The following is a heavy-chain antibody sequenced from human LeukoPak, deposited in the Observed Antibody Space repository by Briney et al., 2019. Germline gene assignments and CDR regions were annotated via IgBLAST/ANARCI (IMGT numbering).Heavy chain of an antibody. CDR3: ARYPYSSSWGFDY. D-gene: IGHD6-13*01. Sequence: SETLSLTCTVSGGSISSSRDYWAWLRQPPGKGLEWIANIYYSGSTYYSPSLKSRVTISVDTSKNQFSLKLSSVTAADTAVYYCARYPYSSSWGFDYWGQGTLVTVSS. J-gene: IGHJ4*02. CDR1: GGSISSSRDY. CDR2: IYYSGST. V-gene: IGHV4-39*07.